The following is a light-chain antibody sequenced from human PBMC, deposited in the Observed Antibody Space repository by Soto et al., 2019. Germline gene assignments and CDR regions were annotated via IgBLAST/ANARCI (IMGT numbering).Light chain of an antibody. Sequence: SYELTQPPSVSVSPGQTASITCSGDELGDKYVCWYQQKPGQSPVLVIYEDNKRPSGIPERFSGYNSGNTATLTISETQTMDEADYYCQSWDSSTARFGTGTKLTVL. CDR3: QSWDSSTAR. J-gene: IGLJ1*01. CDR2: EDN. CDR1: ELGDKY. V-gene: IGLV3-1*01.